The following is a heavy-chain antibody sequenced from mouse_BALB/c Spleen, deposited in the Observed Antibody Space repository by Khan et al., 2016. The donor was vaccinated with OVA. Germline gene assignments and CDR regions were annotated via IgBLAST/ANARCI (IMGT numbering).Heavy chain of an antibody. CDR1: GFTFSGYA. CDR3: TRGDYDGWSWFAY. CDR2: ISSGITYT. V-gene: IGHV5-9-1*01. J-gene: IGHJ3*01. D-gene: IGHD2-4*01. Sequence: EVELVESGGGLVKPGGSLKLSCAASGFTFSGYAMSWVRQTPEKRLEWVATISSGITYTYYPASVKGRFTISRDNATNTLYLQMGSLRSEDTAVYYCTRGDYDGWSWFAYWGQGTLVTVSA.